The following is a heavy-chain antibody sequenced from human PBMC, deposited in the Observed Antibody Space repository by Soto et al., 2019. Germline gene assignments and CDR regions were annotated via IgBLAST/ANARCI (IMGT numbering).Heavy chain of an antibody. V-gene: IGHV1-18*04. J-gene: IGHJ5*02. CDR3: ARDRDDYGSVGWFDP. CDR1: GYTFTSYG. CDR2: ISAYNGNT. Sequence: ASVKVSCKASGYTFTSYGISWVRQAPGQGLEWMGWISAYNGNTNYAQKLQGRVTMTTDTSTSTAYMELRSLRSDDTAVYYCARDRDDYGSVGWFDPWGQGTLVTVSS. D-gene: IGHD4-17*01.